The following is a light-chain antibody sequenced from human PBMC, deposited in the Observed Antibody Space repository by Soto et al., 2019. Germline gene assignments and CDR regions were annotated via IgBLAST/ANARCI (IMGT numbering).Light chain of an antibody. CDR1: QSVSSN. V-gene: IGKV3-15*01. CDR2: GAS. Sequence: EIVMTQSPATLSVSPGERATLSCMASQSVSSNLAWYQQKPGQAPRLHIYGASTRATGILARFSGSGSGTEFTLTISSLQSEDFAVYYCQQYNNWPPTWTFGQGTKVEIK. J-gene: IGKJ1*01. CDR3: QQYNNWPPTWT.